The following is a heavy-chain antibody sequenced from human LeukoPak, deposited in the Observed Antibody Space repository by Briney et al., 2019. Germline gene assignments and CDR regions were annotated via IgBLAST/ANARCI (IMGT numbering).Heavy chain of an antibody. V-gene: IGHV1-18*01. CDR1: GYTFTRYG. CDR3: ARASSAQLVRGWFDP. Sequence: ASVKVSCKASGYTFTRYGISWVRQAPGQGLEWMGWISAYNGNTNYAQKLQGRVTMTTDTSTSTAYMELRSLRSDDTAVYYCARASSAQLVRGWFDPWGQGTVVTVSS. D-gene: IGHD6-13*01. J-gene: IGHJ5*02. CDR2: ISAYNGNT.